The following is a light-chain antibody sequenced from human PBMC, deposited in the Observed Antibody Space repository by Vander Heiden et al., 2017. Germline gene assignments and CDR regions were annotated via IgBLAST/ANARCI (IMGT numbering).Light chain of an antibody. J-gene: IGKJ4*01. Sequence: EIVMTQSPVNLSVSPGERVTLSCRASQSESGKLAWYQQKPGQAPRLLIYGASTRATGMPARFSGSGSGTEYTLTISSLPSEDFAVYYCQQYNAWPLTFGGGTKVEIK. CDR2: GAS. V-gene: IGKV3-15*01. CDR1: QSESGK. CDR3: QQYNAWPLT.